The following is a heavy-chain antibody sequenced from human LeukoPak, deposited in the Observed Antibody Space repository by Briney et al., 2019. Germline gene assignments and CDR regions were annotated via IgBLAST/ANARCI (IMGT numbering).Heavy chain of an antibody. V-gene: IGHV4-34*01. CDR2: INHSGST. CDR1: GGSISSYY. CDR3: ASFEYVWGSYRPRNGHYFDY. D-gene: IGHD3-16*02. J-gene: IGHJ4*02. Sequence: SETLSLTCTVSGGSISSYYWSWIRQPPGKGLEWIGEINHSGSTNYNPSLKSRVTISVDTSKNQFSLKLSSVTAADTAVYYCASFEYVWGSYRPRNGHYFDYGGQGTLVTVSS.